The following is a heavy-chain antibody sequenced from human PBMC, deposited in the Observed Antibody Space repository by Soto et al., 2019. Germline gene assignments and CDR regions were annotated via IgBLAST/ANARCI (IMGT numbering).Heavy chain of an antibody. CDR2: INHSGST. Sequence: PSETLSLTCAVYGVSFSGYYWSWIRQPPGKGLEWIGEINHSGSTNYNPSLKSRVTISVDTSKNQFSLKLSSVTAADTAVYYCARRSVPNYGSGNYYYYNWFDPSGQGTPVTVSA. CDR1: GVSFSGYY. V-gene: IGHV4-34*01. D-gene: IGHD3-10*01. CDR3: ARRSVPNYGSGNYYYYNWFDP. J-gene: IGHJ5*01.